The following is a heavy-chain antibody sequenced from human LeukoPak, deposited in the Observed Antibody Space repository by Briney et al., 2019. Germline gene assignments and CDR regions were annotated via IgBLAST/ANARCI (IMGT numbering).Heavy chain of an antibody. J-gene: IGHJ5*02. D-gene: IGHD3-3*01. CDR2: AFPGGHLQTSGNI. CDR1: ADFITSTNYY. V-gene: IGHV4-61*02. CDR3: ARGRLNGYDS. Sequence: SETLSLTCTVSADFITSTNYYWNWIRQPAGKGLEWIGRAFPGGHLQTSGNIEYNPSLTGRVTISADTSKKQISLTLYSVTAADTAVYFCARGRLNGYDSWGQGTPVTVSS.